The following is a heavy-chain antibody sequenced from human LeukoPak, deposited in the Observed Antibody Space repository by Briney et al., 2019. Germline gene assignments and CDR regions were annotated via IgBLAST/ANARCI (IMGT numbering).Heavy chain of an antibody. Sequence: GSLRLSCAASGFIFSNYGMSWMRQPPGKGLEWIGEINHSGSTNYNPSLKSRVTISVDTSKNQFSLKLSSVTAADTAVYYCARGRQLVFGYYFDYWGQGTLVTVSS. CDR1: GFIFSNYG. CDR3: ARGRQLVFGYYFDY. D-gene: IGHD6-13*01. V-gene: IGHV4-34*01. J-gene: IGHJ4*02. CDR2: INHSGST.